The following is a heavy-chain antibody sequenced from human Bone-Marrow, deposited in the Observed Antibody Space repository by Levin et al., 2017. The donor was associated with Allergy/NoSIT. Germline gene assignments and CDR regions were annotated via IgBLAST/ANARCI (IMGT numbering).Heavy chain of an antibody. CDR1: GFTFSSYW. J-gene: IGHJ4*02. Sequence: GGSLRLSCAASGFTFSSYWMSWVRQAPGKGLEWVANIKQDGSEKYYVDSVKGRFTISRDNAKNSLYLQMNSLRAEDTAVYYCARDGPLGSAYYDYIWGTGGAHDYWGQGTLVTVSS. CDR2: IKQDGSEK. CDR3: ARDGPLGSAYYDYIWGTGGAHDY. D-gene: IGHD3-16*01. V-gene: IGHV3-7*01.